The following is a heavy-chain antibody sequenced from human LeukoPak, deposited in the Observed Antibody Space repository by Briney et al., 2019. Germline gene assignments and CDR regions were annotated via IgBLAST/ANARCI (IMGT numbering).Heavy chain of an antibody. J-gene: IGHJ4*02. CDR1: GFTFSDYS. D-gene: IGHD3-3*01. CDR2: IYTDGRT. Sequence: GGSLRLSCAASGFTFSDYSMNWVRQAPGKGLEWISVIYTDGRTYYADSVKGRFTISRDNSKNTLYLQMNSLRAEDTAVYYCAKGLEAYYDFWSGLYYFDYWGQGTLVTVSS. CDR3: AKGLEAYYDFWSGLYYFDY. V-gene: IGHV3-23*03.